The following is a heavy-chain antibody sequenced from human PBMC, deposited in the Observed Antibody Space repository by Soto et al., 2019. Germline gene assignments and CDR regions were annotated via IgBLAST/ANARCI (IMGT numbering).Heavy chain of an antibody. Sequence: GGSLRLSCAASGFTFSNAWMSWVRQAPGKGLEWVGRIKSKTDGGTTDYAAPVKGRFTISRDDSKNTLYLQMNSLKTEDTAVYYCTTDAVGATTRAYYYYYYYMDVWGKGTTVTVSS. CDR1: GFTFSNAW. CDR2: IKSKTDGGTT. J-gene: IGHJ6*03. V-gene: IGHV3-15*01. CDR3: TTDAVGATTRAYYYYYYYMDV. D-gene: IGHD1-26*01.